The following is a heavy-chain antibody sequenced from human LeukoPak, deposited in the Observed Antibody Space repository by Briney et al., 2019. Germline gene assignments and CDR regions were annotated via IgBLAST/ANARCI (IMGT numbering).Heavy chain of an antibody. CDR2: GSDIGGT. Sequence: SETLSLTCAVYGGSLNGHYWSWIRLSPGKGLEWIGEGSDIGGTKFNPSLKSRVSISADTSKNQFSLKLTSMTAADTAVYYCAKNGQSGFSFDPWGQGTLVTVSS. J-gene: IGHJ5*02. D-gene: IGHD3-3*01. V-gene: IGHV4-34*01. CDR3: AKNGQSGFSFDP. CDR1: GGSLNGHY.